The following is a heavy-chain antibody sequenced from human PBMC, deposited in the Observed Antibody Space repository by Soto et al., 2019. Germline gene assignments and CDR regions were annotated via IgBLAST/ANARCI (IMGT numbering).Heavy chain of an antibody. CDR1: GYTFSNFG. J-gene: IGHJ4*02. CDR3: ARVIMIFGVANLGSYFDY. V-gene: IGHV1-18*01. CDR2: ISPSNGQT. Sequence: QVQLVQSGTEVKKPGASVKVSCKASGYTFSNFGLSWVRQAPGQGLEWMGWISPSNGQTIYTQNFHGRVTMTTDTSTATAHMELRSLRSDDTAVYYCARVIMIFGVANLGSYFDYWGQGTRVTVSA. D-gene: IGHD3-3*01.